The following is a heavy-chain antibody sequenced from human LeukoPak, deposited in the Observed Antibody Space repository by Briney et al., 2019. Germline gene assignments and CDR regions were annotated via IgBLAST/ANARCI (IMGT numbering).Heavy chain of an antibody. Sequence: SETLSLTCTVSGGSISSGGYYWSWIRQPPGKGLEWIGYIYYSGSTYYNPSLKSRVTISVDTSKNQFSLKLSSVTAADTAVYYCATMAYYYDSSGSYAFDIWGQGTMVTVSS. CDR1: GGSISSGGYY. D-gene: IGHD3-22*01. CDR2: IYYSGST. CDR3: ATMAYYYDSSGSYAFDI. V-gene: IGHV4-30-4*01. J-gene: IGHJ3*02.